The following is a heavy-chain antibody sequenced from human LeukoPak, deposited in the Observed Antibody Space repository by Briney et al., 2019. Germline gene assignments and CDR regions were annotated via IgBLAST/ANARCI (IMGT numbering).Heavy chain of an antibody. CDR3: ARDRFPAAKLEYYFDY. CDR2: INWNGGST. J-gene: IGHJ4*02. V-gene: IGHV3-20*01. CDR1: GFTFGDYG. D-gene: IGHD2-2*01. Sequence: GGSLRLSCAASGFTFGDYGMSWVRQAPGKGLEWVSGINWNGGSTGYADSVKGRFTISRDNAKNSLYLQMNSLRAEDTALYHCARDRFPAAKLEYYFDYWGQGTLVTVSS.